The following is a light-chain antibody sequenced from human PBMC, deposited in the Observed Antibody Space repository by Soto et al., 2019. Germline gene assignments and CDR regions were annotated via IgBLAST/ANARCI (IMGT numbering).Light chain of an antibody. J-gene: IGKJ1*01. CDR1: QSISSW. CDR3: QHFNSYPWT. Sequence: IHMTQSPSTLSASVGDRVTITCRASQSISSWLAWYQQKPGKAPKLLINKASSLESGVPSRFSGSGSGTEFTLTISSLQPDDFATYYCQHFNSYPWTFGQGTKVDIK. V-gene: IGKV1-5*03. CDR2: KAS.